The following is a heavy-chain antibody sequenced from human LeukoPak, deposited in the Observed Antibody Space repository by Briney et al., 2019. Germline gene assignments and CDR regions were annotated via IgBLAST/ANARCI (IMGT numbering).Heavy chain of an antibody. V-gene: IGHV4-39*07. Sequence: PSETLSLTCTVSGGSISSSSYYWGWIRQPPGKGLEWIGSIYYSGSTYYNPSLKSRVTISVDTSKNQFSLKLSSVTAADTAVYYCARDDGIAVAGYYFDYWGQGTLVTVSS. J-gene: IGHJ4*02. CDR1: GGSISSSSYY. CDR3: ARDDGIAVAGYYFDY. D-gene: IGHD6-19*01. CDR2: IYYSGST.